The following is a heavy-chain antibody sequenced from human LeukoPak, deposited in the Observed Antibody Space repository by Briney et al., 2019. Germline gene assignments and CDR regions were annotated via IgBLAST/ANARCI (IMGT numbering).Heavy chain of an antibody. CDR2: IRQDGKSK. CDR3: ARGGYCSSTSCYRGY. J-gene: IGHJ4*02. Sequence: GVSLRLSCAASGFTFSDFWMTWFRQAPGKGLESVANIRQDGKSKYYVDSVKGRFTISRDNAKNSLYLQMNSLRAEDTAVYYCARGGYCSSTSCYRGYWGQGTLVTVSS. D-gene: IGHD2-2*01. CDR1: GFTFSDFW. V-gene: IGHV3-7*04.